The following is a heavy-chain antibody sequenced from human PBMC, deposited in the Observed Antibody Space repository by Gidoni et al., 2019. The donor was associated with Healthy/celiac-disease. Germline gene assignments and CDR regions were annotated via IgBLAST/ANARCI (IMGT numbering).Heavy chain of an antibody. CDR1: GFTFSSYD. J-gene: IGHJ6*02. CDR2: IGTDGDT. V-gene: IGHV3-13*04. Sequence: EVQLVESGGGLVQPGGSMRLSCAASGFTFSSYDMHWVRQATGKGLEWVSAIGTDGDTSYPGSVKGRFTISRENAKNSLYLQMNSLRAGDTAVYYCARAPHYYYGMDVWGQGTTVTVAS. CDR3: ARAPHYYYGMDV.